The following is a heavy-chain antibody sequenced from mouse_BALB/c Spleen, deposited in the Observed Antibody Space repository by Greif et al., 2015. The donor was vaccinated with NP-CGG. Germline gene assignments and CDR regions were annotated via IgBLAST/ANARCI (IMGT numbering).Heavy chain of an antibody. J-gene: IGHJ1*01. V-gene: IGHV1-69*02. CDR1: GYTFTSYW. CDR2: IDPSDSYT. D-gene: IGHD1-1*01. CDR3: TREVTTVADFDV. Sequence: QVQLKQSGAELVKPGASVKMSCKVSGYTFTSYWMHWVKQRPGQGLEWIGVIDPSDSYTSYNQKFKGKAKLTVDKSSSTAYMQLSILTSEDAAVYYCTREVTTVADFDVWVAGTTVTVSS.